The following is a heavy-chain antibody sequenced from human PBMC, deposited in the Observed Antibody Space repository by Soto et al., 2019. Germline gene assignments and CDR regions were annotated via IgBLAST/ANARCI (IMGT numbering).Heavy chain of an antibody. D-gene: IGHD2-21*02. CDR2: VYYSGSV. CDR3: AREDDGGDRDYYGLDV. V-gene: IGHV4-30-4*08. J-gene: IGHJ6*02. CDR1: GGSINNDYCH. Sequence: QVQLQQSGPGLVKPSQTLSLTCTVSGGSINNDYCHWTWIRQPPGKGLEWSGYVYYSGSVLYNPSLKNRRNISVDTSKNQFSLRLTSVTAADTAVYFCAREDDGGDRDYYGLDVWGQGTTVTVSS.